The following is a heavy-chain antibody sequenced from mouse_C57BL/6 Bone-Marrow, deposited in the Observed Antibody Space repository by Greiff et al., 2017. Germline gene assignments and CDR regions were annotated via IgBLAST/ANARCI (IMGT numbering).Heavy chain of an antibody. V-gene: IGHV1-69*01. CDR3: AIISYDYDGFAY. CDR2: IDPSDSYT. Sequence: QVQLQQPGAELVMPGASVKLSCKASGYTFTSYWMHWVKQRPGQGLEWIGEIDPSDSYTNYNQKFKGKATLTVDKSSSTAYMQLSSLTSADSAVYYCAIISYDYDGFAYWGQGTLVTVSA. J-gene: IGHJ3*01. CDR1: GYTFTSYW. D-gene: IGHD2-4*01.